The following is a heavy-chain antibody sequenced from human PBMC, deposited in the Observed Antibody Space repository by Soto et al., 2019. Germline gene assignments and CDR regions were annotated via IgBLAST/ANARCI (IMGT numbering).Heavy chain of an antibody. J-gene: IGHJ4*02. CDR2: ISAYNGNT. V-gene: IGHV1-18*01. CDR3: AGDGLTESYDSVWGSYRYFDY. CDR1: GYTFTSYG. Sequence: ASVKVSCKASGYTFTSYGISWVRQAPGQGLEWMGWISAYNGNTNYAQKLQGRVTMTADTSTSTANIELRSLRSDDTAVYYCAGDGLTESYDSVWGSYRYFDYWGQGTLVTVSS. D-gene: IGHD3-16*02.